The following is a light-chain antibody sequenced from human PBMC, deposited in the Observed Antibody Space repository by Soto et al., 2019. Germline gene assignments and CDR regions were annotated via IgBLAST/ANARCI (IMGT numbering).Light chain of an antibody. CDR3: GTWDRSLSAGV. Sequence: QSVLTQPPSLSATPGQTVTISCSGSSSSIGSHSVSWYQLLPGTAPRLLIYDNDKRPSDIPDRFSGSKSGTSATLGITGLQTGDEADYFCGTWDRSLSAGVFGTGTKLTVL. J-gene: IGLJ1*01. V-gene: IGLV1-51*01. CDR2: DND. CDR1: SSSIGSHS.